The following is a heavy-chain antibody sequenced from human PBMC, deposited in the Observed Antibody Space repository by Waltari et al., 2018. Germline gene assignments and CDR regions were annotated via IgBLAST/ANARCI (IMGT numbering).Heavy chain of an antibody. D-gene: IGHD1-26*01. J-gene: IGHJ6*02. Sequence: EVQLVESGGGLVQPGRSLRLSCAASGFKFDDYAMHWVRQAPGKGLECVSGITWNTYSLAYADSVKCRFTISRDNAKNSLYLQMNSLRVEDTALYFCARDKGVWEGDTQYFGMDVWGQGTTVTVSS. CDR3: ARDKGVWEGDTQYFGMDV. CDR1: GFKFDDYA. V-gene: IGHV3-9*01. CDR2: ITWNTYSL.